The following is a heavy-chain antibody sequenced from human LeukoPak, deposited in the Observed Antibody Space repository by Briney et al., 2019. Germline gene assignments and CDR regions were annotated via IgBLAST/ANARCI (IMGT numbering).Heavy chain of an antibody. CDR2: IKQDGSEK. CDR1: GFTFSSYW. D-gene: IGHD3-22*01. Sequence: GGSLRLSCAASGFTFSSYWMSWVRQAPGKGLEWVAKIKQDGSEKYYVDSVKGRFTISRDNAKNSLYLQMNSLRAEDTAVYYCARVKYYYDSSGNYFDYWGQGTLVTVSS. J-gene: IGHJ4*02. V-gene: IGHV3-7*01. CDR3: ARVKYYYDSSGNYFDY.